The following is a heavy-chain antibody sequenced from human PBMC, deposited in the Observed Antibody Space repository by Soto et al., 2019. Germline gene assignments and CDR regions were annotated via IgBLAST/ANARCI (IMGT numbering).Heavy chain of an antibody. CDR3: ARSPLWFGKTHYGMDV. J-gene: IGHJ6*02. V-gene: IGHV1-18*04. D-gene: IGHD3-10*01. CDR2: ISAYNGNS. CDR1: GYAFSSYC. Sequence: ASVKVSCKASGYAFSSYCISWVRQAPGQGLEWMGWISAYNGNSNYAQKFQGRVTMTTDTSTNTAYMELRSLRSDDTAVYYCARSPLWFGKTHYGMDVWGQGTTVTVSS.